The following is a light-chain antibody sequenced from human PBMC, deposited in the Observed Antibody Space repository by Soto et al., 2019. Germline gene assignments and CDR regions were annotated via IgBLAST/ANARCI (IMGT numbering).Light chain of an antibody. CDR3: QQYSNWPQT. CDR2: AAS. V-gene: IGKV3-15*01. Sequence: EIVMTQSPATLSVSPGERATLSCRASQSVSSKIVWYQQKSGQAPRLLIYAASTRATGVPARFTGSGSGTEFTLTLTSLQSEDFAVYYCQQYSNWPQTFGQGSRVEIK. CDR1: QSVSSK. J-gene: IGKJ1*01.